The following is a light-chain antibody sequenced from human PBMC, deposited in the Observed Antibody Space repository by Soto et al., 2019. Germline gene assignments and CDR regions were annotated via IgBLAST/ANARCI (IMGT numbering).Light chain of an antibody. CDR2: DVS. CDR3: NSYTSSSPPYV. Sequence: LTQPASVSGSAGQSISISCAGTNSDIGRYNFVSWYQQRPGQAPKLLIFDVSNRPSGISDRFSGSKSGQTASLTISGLQAEDEADYYCNSYTSSSPPYVFGTG. V-gene: IGLV2-14*01. CDR1: NSDIGRYNF. J-gene: IGLJ1*01.